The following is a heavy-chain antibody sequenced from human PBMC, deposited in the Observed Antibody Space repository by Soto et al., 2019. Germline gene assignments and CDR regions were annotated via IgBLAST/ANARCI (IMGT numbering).Heavy chain of an antibody. V-gene: IGHV3-48*02. D-gene: IGHD1-26*01. CDR1: GFTFSNSG. CDR2: ISSSSSTI. CDR3: ARDGGGAGATDY. Sequence: EVQLVESGGGLVQPGGSLRLSCAASGFTFSNSGMNWVRQAPGKGLEWVAYISSSSSTIRYADSVKGRFTISRDNAKNSLFLKMNGLGDEETAVYYCARDGGGAGATDYWGQGTLVTVSS. J-gene: IGHJ4*02.